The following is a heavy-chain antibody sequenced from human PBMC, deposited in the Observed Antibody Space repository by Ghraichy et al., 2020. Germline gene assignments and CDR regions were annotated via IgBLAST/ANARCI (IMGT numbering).Heavy chain of an antibody. CDR1: GFSFSSYS. Sequence: GGSLRLSCAASGFSFSSYSMNWVRQAPGKGLEWVSYISSSSSTIYYAASVKGRFTISRDNAKNSLHLQMNTLRDEDTAVYYCARPSGATTFSYYYGMDVWGQVTPVTVSS. V-gene: IGHV3-48*02. CDR3: ARPSGATTFSYYYGMDV. J-gene: IGHJ6*01. CDR2: ISSSSSTI. D-gene: IGHD4-17*01.